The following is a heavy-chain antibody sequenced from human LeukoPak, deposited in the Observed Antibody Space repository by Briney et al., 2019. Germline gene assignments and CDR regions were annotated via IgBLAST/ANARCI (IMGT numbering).Heavy chain of an antibody. CDR3: AKGSSGWYDAFDI. Sequence: ASVKVSCKASGYTFTSYDINWVRQATGQGLEWMGWMNPNSGNTGYAQKFQGRVTITRNTSISTAYMELSSLRSEDTAVYYCAKGSSGWYDAFDIWGQGTMVTVSS. CDR2: MNPNSGNT. J-gene: IGHJ3*02. CDR1: GYTFTSYD. V-gene: IGHV1-8*03. D-gene: IGHD6-19*01.